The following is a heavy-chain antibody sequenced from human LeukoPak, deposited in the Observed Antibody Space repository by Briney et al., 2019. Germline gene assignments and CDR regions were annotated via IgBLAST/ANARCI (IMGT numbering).Heavy chain of an antibody. CDR3: TRLPPPGIVAAGTADY. J-gene: IGHJ4*02. CDR2: IYYSGST. Sequence: PSETLSLTCTVSGGSISDHQWSWIRQPPGKGLEWIGYIYYSGSTNYNPSLKSRVTIYGDTSKNQFSLKLSSVTAADTAIYYCTRLPPPGIVAAGTADYWGQGSLVTVSS. CDR1: GGSISDHQ. V-gene: IGHV4-59*08. D-gene: IGHD6-13*01.